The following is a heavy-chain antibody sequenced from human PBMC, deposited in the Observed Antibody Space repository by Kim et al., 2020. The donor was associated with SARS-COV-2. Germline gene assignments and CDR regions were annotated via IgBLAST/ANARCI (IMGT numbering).Heavy chain of an antibody. CDR3: AKMTYYDILTGYYQHWYFDL. D-gene: IGHD3-9*01. Sequence: RFTISRDNSKNTLDLQMNSLRAEDTAVYYCAKMTYYDILTGYYQHWYFDLWGRGTLVTVSS. V-gene: IGHV3-23*03. J-gene: IGHJ2*01.